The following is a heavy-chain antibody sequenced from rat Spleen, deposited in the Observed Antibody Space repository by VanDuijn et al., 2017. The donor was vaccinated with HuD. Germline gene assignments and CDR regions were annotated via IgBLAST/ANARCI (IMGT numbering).Heavy chain of an antibody. CDR1: GFTFNNNW. D-gene: IGHD1-1*01. V-gene: IGHV5-35*01. CDR2: INPDGSGS. CDR3: ASGGSGGLNWYAY. J-gene: IGHJ3*01. Sequence: EVQLVESGGGLVQPGSPLKLSCAASGFTFNNNWLNWIRQAPGKGLEWVASINPDGSGSYYSDIVKGRFVISKDNAKNTGYQQMNNLKSEDTAVYFCASGGSGGLNWYAYWGQGTQVTVSS.